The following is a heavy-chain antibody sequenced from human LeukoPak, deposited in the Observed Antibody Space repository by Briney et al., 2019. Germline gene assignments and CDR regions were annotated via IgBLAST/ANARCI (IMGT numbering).Heavy chain of an antibody. CDR2: ISYDGSNK. D-gene: IGHD4-23*01. CDR1: GFTFSSYA. V-gene: IGHV3-30-3*01. J-gene: IGHJ4*02. Sequence: GGSLRLSCAASGFTFSSYAMHWVRQAPGKGLEWVAIISYDGSNKYYADSVKGRFTISRDNAKNSLYLQMNSLRAEDTAVYYCARELDGGSDYWGQGTLVTVSS. CDR3: ARELDGGSDY.